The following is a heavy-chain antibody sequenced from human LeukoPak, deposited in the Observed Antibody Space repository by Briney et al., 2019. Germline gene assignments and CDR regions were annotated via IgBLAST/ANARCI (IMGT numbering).Heavy chain of an antibody. CDR3: ARSGMVTDFHY. J-gene: IGHJ4*02. Sequence: ASVKVSCKASGDCFTGYYMHWVRQAPGQGLEWMGWINPKSGGTNCAQKFQGRVTMTRDTSISTAYMELSRLRSDDTAVYYCARSGMVTDFHYWGQGTLVTVSS. CDR1: GDCFTGYY. V-gene: IGHV1-2*02. D-gene: IGHD5-18*01. CDR2: INPKSGGT.